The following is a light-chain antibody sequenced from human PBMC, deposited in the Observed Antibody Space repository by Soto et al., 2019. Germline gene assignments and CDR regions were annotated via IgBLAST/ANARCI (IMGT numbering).Light chain of an antibody. CDR2: GAS. V-gene: IGKV3-20*01. Sequence: EIVLTQSPGTLSLSPGERATLSCRASQSVSSSYLAWYQQKPGQAPRLLIYGASSRATGIPDRFSGSGSGTDFTLTISRLEPEEYAVYYCKKYGSSHITVGKGKRLEIK. J-gene: IGKJ5*01. CDR1: QSVSSSY. CDR3: KKYGSSHIT.